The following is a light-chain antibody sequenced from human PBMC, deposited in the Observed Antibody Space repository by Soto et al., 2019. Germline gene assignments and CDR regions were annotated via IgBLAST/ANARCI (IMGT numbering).Light chain of an antibody. Sequence: DVQMTQSPSSLSASVGDRVTITCRASQDINSWLAWYQQKPGNAPKSLIYAASSLQTGVPSRFSGSASGTDFTHTISNLQPEDSATYYCQQYNIYPLTFGGGTKVEIK. CDR1: QDINSW. CDR3: QQYNIYPLT. V-gene: IGKV1D-16*01. J-gene: IGKJ4*01. CDR2: AAS.